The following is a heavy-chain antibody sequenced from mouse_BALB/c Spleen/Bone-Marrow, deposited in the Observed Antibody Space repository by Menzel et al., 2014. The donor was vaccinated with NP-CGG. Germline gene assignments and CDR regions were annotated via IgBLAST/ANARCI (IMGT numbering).Heavy chain of an antibody. CDR2: IRNKANGYTT. V-gene: IGHV7-3*02. CDR1: GFTFTDYY. J-gene: IGHJ4*01. CDR3: ARDDYYAMDY. Sequence: EVMLLESGGGLVQPGGSLRLSCATSGFTFTDYYMSWVRQPPGKALEWLGFIRNKANGYTTEYSASVKGRFTISRDNSQSILYLQMNTLRAEDSATYYCARDDYYAMDYWGPGTSVSASS.